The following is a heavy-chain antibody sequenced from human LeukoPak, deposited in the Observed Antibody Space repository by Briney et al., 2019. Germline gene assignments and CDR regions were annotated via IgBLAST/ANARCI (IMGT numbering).Heavy chain of an antibody. CDR2: ISDDGSYA. D-gene: IGHD3-10*01. CDR1: GLTYRNYY. CDR3: ARMMGRGPGGHFDY. V-gene: IGHV3-11*03. J-gene: IGHJ4*02. Sequence: GGSLRLSCAASGLTYRNYYFSWVRQAPGKGLEWLSYISDDGSYANYADSVRGRFTISRDNVKNSLFLQMNSLRVEDTAVYYCARMMGRGPGGHFDYWGQGTLVTVSS.